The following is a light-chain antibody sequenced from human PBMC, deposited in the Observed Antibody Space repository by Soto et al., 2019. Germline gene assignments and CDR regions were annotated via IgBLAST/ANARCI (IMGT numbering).Light chain of an antibody. CDR2: TAS. J-gene: IGKJ4*01. CDR3: QQYESFPLT. Sequence: DIQMTQSPSSLSASVGDSVTITCRASQGINKFLAWFQQKPGTAPKSLISTASRLQSGVPSRFSGSESGTHFTLTIINLQPEDFATYYCQQYESFPLTFGGGTRVEIK. V-gene: IGKV1-16*01. CDR1: QGINKF.